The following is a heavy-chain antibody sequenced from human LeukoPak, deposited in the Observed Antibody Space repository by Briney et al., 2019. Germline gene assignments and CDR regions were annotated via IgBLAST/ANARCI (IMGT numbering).Heavy chain of an antibody. V-gene: IGHV3-64*01. CDR1: GFTFRNYD. J-gene: IGHJ4*02. CDR3: ARGYSGGIDS. CDR2: ISSSGSST. D-gene: IGHD6-19*01. Sequence: QPGGSLRLSCAASGFTFRNYDMHWVRQAPGKGLEYVSAISSSGSSTYYANSVKGTFTIPRDNSKNTLYLQMGSLRADDMAVYYCARGYSGGIDSWGQGTLVTVSP.